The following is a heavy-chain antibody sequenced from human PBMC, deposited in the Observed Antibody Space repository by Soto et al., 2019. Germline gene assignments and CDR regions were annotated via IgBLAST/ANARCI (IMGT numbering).Heavy chain of an antibody. J-gene: IGHJ4*02. CDR2: VSKDGSVK. Sequence: GGSLRLSCEGSGFTSSRHALHWVRQAPGKGLEWVAVVSKDGSVKYWIESVKGRFTLSRDNSKNTVYLEMNSLRPEDTGVYYCVRSRSGAVADSFDLWGQGTLVTVSS. D-gene: IGHD3-10*01. V-gene: IGHV3-30-3*01. CDR1: GFTSSRHA. CDR3: VRSRSGAVADSFDL.